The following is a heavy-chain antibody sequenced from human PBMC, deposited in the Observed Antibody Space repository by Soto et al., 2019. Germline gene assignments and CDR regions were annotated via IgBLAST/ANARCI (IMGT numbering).Heavy chain of an antibody. V-gene: IGHV4-34*01. CDR1: GGSFSGYY. CDR3: ARGISGYYGPKGWFDP. J-gene: IGHJ5*02. Sequence: QVQLQQWGAGLLKPSETLSRTCAVYGGSFSGYYWSWIRQPPGKGLEWIGEINHSGSTNYNPSLKSRVTISVDTSKNQFSLKLSSVTAADTAVYYCARGISGYYGPKGWFDPWGQGTLVTVSS. D-gene: IGHD3-3*01. CDR2: INHSGST.